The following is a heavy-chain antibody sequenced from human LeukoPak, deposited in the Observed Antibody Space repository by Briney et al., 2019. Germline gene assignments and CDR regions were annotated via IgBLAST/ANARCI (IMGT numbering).Heavy chain of an antibody. CDR3: ARRSQSPGMDAFDI. V-gene: IGHV4-39*01. J-gene: IGHJ3*02. CDR1: GGSISSSSYY. CDR2: IYYSGST. Sequence: SETLSLTCTVSGGSISSSSYYWGWIRQPPGKGPEWIGSIYYSGSTYYNPSLKSRVTISVDTSKNQFSLKLSSVTAADTAVYYCARRSQSPGMDAFDIWGQGTMVTVSS. D-gene: IGHD3-10*01.